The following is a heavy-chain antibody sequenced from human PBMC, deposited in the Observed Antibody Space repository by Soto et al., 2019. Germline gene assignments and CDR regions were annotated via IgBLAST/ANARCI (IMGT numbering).Heavy chain of an antibody. CDR1: GGTFSSYA. J-gene: IGHJ6*03. Sequence: SVKVSCKASGGTFSSYAISWVRQAPGQGLEWMGGIIPIFGTANYAQKFQGRVTITADESTSTAYMELSSLRSEDTAVYYCARATRPAAMPYYYYYMDVWGKGTTVTVSS. V-gene: IGHV1-69*13. CDR3: ARATRPAAMPYYYYYMDV. D-gene: IGHD2-2*01. CDR2: IIPIFGTA.